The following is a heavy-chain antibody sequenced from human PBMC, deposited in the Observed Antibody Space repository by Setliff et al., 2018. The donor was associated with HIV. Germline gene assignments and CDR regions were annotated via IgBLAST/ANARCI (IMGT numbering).Heavy chain of an antibody. CDR1: GGSISSSW. Sequence: KSSETLSLTCVVPGGSISSSWWSWVRQPPGQGLEWIGEISHSGSPNYNPSLKNRVTISVDNFRNHFSLKLGSVTAADTAVYYCAREKYSTDWTQQNAFDLWGQGIKVTVSS. CDR3: AREKYSTDWTQQNAFDL. V-gene: IGHV4-4*02. D-gene: IGHD6-13*01. CDR2: ISHSGSP. J-gene: IGHJ3*01.